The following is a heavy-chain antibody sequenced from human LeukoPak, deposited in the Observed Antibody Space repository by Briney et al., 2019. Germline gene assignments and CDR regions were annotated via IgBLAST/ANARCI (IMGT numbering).Heavy chain of an antibody. CDR1: GFTFSSSA. V-gene: IGHV3-23*01. J-gene: IGHJ3*02. D-gene: IGHD6-19*01. CDR2: ISASGGST. Sequence: GGSLRLSCAASGFTFSSSAMSWVRQVPGKGLEWVSGISASGGSTSYADSVRGRFTISRDNSKNTLYVQMNSLRDEDTAVYSCAKGRIAVAGPDAFDIWGQGTMVTVSS. CDR3: AKGRIAVAGPDAFDI.